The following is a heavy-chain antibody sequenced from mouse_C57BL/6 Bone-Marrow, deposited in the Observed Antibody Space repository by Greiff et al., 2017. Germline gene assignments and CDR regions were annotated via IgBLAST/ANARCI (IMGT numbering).Heavy chain of an antibody. CDR3: TVYYGSSYVAWFAY. D-gene: IGHD1-1*01. V-gene: IGHV14-4*01. J-gene: IGHJ3*01. CDR1: GFNIKDDY. CDR2: IDPENGDT. Sequence: DVKLQESGAELVRPGASVKLSCTASGFNIKDDYMHWVKQRPEQGLEWIGWIDPENGDTEYASKFQGKATITADTSSNTAYLQLSSLTSEDTAVYYCTVYYGSSYVAWFAYWGQGTLVTVSA.